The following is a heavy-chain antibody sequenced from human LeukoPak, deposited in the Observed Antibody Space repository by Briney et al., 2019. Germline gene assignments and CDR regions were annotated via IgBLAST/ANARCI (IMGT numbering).Heavy chain of an antibody. Sequence: GGSLRLSCTTSGLTFSNYAMNWVRQSPGKGLELVSSISDSGGSTYYADSVKGRFTISRDNSKNTLYLQMNSLRAEDTAVYYCAKSPFSGNYRLFNYWGQGTLVTVSS. CDR3: AKSPFSGNYRLFNY. J-gene: IGHJ4*02. CDR1: GLTFSNYA. D-gene: IGHD1-26*01. CDR2: ISDSGGST. V-gene: IGHV3-23*01.